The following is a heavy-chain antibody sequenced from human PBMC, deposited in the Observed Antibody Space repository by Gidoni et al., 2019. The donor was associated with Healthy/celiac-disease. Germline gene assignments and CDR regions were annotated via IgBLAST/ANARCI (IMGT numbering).Heavy chain of an antibody. V-gene: IGHV3-23*01. CDR3: AKDRDYDSSGYYYSYAFDI. Sequence: EVQLLESGGGLVQPGGSLRLSCAASGFTFRSYAMSWVRQAPGKGLEWVSAISGSGGSTYYADSVKGRFTISRDNSKNTLYLQMNSLRAEDTAVYYCAKDRDYDSSGYYYSYAFDIWGQGTMVTVSS. J-gene: IGHJ3*02. D-gene: IGHD3-22*01. CDR1: GFTFRSYA. CDR2: ISGSGGST.